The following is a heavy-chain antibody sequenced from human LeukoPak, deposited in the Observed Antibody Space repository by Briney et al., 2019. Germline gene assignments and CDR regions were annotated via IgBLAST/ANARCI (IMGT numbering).Heavy chain of an antibody. CDR2: ISSSGSTI. D-gene: IGHD3-10*01. CDR1: GFTFSSYA. CDR3: ARDGYYGSGSYYNPAYMDV. V-gene: IGHV3-48*04. Sequence: GGSLRLSCAASGFTFSSYAMNWVRQAPGKGLEWVSYISSSGSTIYYADSVKGRFTISRDNAKNSLYLQMNSLRAEDTAVYYCARDGYYGSGSYYNPAYMDVWGKGTTVTISS. J-gene: IGHJ6*03.